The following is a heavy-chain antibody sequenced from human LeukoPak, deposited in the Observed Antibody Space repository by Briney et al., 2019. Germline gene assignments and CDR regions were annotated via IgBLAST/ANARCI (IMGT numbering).Heavy chain of an antibody. J-gene: IGHJ6*03. CDR3: ARDYLSTYYDFWSGYYGPRGMDV. V-gene: IGHV1-2*02. D-gene: IGHD3-3*01. Sequence: ASVKVSCKASGYTFTGYYMHWVRQAPGQGLEWMGWINPNSGGTNYAQKFQGRVTMTRDTSISTAYMELSRLRSDDTAVYYCARDYLSTYYDFWSGYYGPRGMDVWGKGTTVTVSS. CDR1: GYTFTGYY. CDR2: INPNSGGT.